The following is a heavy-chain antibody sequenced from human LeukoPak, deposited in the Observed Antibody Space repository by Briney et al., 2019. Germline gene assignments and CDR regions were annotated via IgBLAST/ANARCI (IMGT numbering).Heavy chain of an antibody. Sequence: GGSLRLSCAASGFNVSSNYMSWVRQAPGKGLEWVSVIYSGGSAYYADSVKGRFTISRDNSKNTLYLQTNSLRAEDTAVYYCARGGAQGYHLPYWGQGTRVTVSS. CDR3: ARGGAQGYHLPY. D-gene: IGHD2-15*01. CDR2: IYSGGSA. V-gene: IGHV3-53*01. CDR1: GFNVSSNY. J-gene: IGHJ4*02.